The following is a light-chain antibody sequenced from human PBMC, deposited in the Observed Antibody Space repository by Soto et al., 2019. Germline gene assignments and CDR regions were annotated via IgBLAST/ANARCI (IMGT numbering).Light chain of an antibody. V-gene: IGLV3-25*03. CDR3: QSADISSYYVV. CDR1: ALSKQY. J-gene: IGLJ2*01. CDR2: KDT. Sequence: SYELTQPPSVSVSPGQTAGITCSGNALSKQYTYWYQQKPGQAPMLVIYKDTERPSGIPERFSGSSSGTIVTLTISGVQAEDEADYYCQSADISSYYVVFGGGTKVTVL.